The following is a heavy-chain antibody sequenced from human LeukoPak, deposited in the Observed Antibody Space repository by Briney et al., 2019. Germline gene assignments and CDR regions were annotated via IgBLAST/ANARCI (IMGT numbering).Heavy chain of an antibody. Sequence: SETLCLTCAVYGGSFRGDYWSWLRQTPGKGLEWSGEINHSGSTKYNPSRKSRVTISVEKSKKKFSLQLTCVTAADTTIYYCARVTVGALDYWGQGTLVTVSS. J-gene: IGHJ4*02. D-gene: IGHD1-26*01. CDR3: ARVTVGALDY. V-gene: IGHV4-34*01. CDR1: GGSFRGDY. CDR2: INHSGST.